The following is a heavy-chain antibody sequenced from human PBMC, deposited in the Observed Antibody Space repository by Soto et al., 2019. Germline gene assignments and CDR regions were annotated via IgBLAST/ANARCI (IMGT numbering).Heavy chain of an antibody. V-gene: IGHV1-69*13. Sequence: SVKVSCKASGGTFSSYAISWVRQAPGQGLEWMGGIIPIFGTANYAQKFQGRVTITADESASTAYMELGSLRSEDTAVYYCARDSSSWSRGSGYYYGMDVWGQGTTVTVSS. CDR1: GGTFSSYA. D-gene: IGHD6-13*01. CDR3: ARDSSSWSRGSGYYYGMDV. J-gene: IGHJ6*02. CDR2: IIPIFGTA.